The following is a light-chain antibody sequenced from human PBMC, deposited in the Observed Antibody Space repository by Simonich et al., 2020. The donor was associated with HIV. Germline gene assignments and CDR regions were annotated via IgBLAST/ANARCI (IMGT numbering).Light chain of an antibody. CDR2: GAS. CDR3: QQYNKWPLT. Sequence: EIVMTQSPVTLSVSPGERATLSCRVSQRFSNTLAWYQQKPGQAPRLLIYGASTRATGVPDRFSGSGSGTEFSLTISSLQSEDSAVYYCQQYNKWPLTFGGGTKVEIK. J-gene: IGKJ4*01. CDR1: QRFSNT. V-gene: IGKV3-15*01.